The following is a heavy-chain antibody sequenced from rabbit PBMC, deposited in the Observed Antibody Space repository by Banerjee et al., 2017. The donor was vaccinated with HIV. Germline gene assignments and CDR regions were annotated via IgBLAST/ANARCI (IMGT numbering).Heavy chain of an antibody. Sequence: QLVESGGGLVTLGGSLKLSCKASGFDFSSYWMCWVRQAPGKGLEWIGCIDPVFGSTDYASWVNGRFTISSDNAQNTVDLQMNSLTAADTATYFCARSYVTSIAYISFNLWGPGTLVTVS. CDR3: ARSYVTSIAYISFNL. V-gene: IGHV1S7*01. CDR1: GFDFSSYW. D-gene: IGHD1-1*01. CDR2: IDPVFGST. J-gene: IGHJ4*01.